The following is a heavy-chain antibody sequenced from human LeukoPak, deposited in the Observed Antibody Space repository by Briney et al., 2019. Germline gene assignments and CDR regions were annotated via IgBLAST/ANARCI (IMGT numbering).Heavy chain of an antibody. CDR3: ASDREEGSYCDH. CDR2: LSGTGGST. Sequence: GGSLRLSCAASGFTFSNYAMSWVRQAPGKGLEWVSTLSGTGGSTYYADSVKGRFTISRDNSKNTLYLQVSSLRAEDTAVYYCASDREEGSYCDHWGQGTLVTVSS. V-gene: IGHV3-23*01. D-gene: IGHD3-10*01. CDR1: GFTFSNYA. J-gene: IGHJ4*02.